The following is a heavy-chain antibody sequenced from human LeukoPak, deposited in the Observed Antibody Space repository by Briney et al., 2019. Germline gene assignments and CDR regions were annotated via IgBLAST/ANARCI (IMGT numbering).Heavy chain of an antibody. D-gene: IGHD7-27*01. V-gene: IGHV4-30-4*01. CDR1: GGSISSGDYY. Sequence: PSETLSLTCTVSGGSISSGDYYWSWIRQPPGKGLEWIGYIYYSGSTYYNPSLKSRITISVDTSKNQFSLKLSSVTAADTAVYFCARDPAGWGSDASDIWGQGTMVFVSS. CDR2: IYYSGST. CDR3: ARDPAGWGSDASDI. J-gene: IGHJ3*02.